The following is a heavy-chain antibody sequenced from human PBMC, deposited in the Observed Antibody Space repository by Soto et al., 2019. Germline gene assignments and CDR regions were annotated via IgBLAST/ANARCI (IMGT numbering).Heavy chain of an antibody. CDR1: GYTFTTYR. J-gene: IGHJ6*02. V-gene: IGHV1-46*01. CDR3: ARDQRIAAAGNYYYGMDV. Sequence: ASVKVSCKSSGYTFTTYRMHWVRQAPGQALEWMGFISPSGGSTSYAQSFQGRVTMTSDTSTSTVYMELSRLRSDDTAVYYCARDQRIAAAGNYYYGMDVWGQGTTVTVSS. CDR2: ISPSGGST. D-gene: IGHD6-13*01.